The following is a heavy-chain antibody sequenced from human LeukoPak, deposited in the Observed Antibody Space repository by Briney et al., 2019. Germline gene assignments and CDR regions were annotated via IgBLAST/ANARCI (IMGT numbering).Heavy chain of an antibody. V-gene: IGHV4-59*01. J-gene: IGHJ5*02. D-gene: IGHD3-10*01. Sequence: SETLSLTCTVSGGSFSSYYWSWIRQPPGKGLECIGYIYYTGSTDYNPSLKSRVTISVDTSKNQFSLKLTSVTAADTAVYYCARDSPEYGSGAFSWFDLWGQGTLVTVSS. CDR1: GGSFSSYY. CDR2: IYYTGST. CDR3: ARDSPEYGSGAFSWFDL.